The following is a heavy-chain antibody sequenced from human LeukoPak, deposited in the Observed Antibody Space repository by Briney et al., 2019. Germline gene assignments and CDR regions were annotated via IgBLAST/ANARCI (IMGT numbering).Heavy chain of an antibody. Sequence: GSVRVSCKASGYTFTGYDMHWGRQAPGKGREGMGWINPNSGGTDNAQTLQGRVTLTRDTSLITAYMELSRLGSDDTAVYFCARDLEVSSVNLGLDSWGQGTLVTVSS. CDR2: INPNSGGT. D-gene: IGHD7-27*01. J-gene: IGHJ5*01. CDR1: GYTFTGYD. V-gene: IGHV1-2*02. CDR3: ARDLEVSSVNLGLDS.